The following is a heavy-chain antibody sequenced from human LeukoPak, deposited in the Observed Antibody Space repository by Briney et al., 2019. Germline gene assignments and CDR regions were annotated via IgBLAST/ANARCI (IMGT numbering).Heavy chain of an antibody. CDR2: IYYRGST. V-gene: IGHV4-59*12. CDR3: ARDLVGVVAGTPYWYFDL. CDR1: GVSISSYY. J-gene: IGHJ2*01. Sequence: PSETLSLTCTVSGVSISSYYWSWIRQPPGKGLEWIGYIYYRGSTNYKPSLKSRVVISLDKSKNQFSLNLNSVTAADTAVYYCARDLVGVVAGTPYWYFDLWGRGTLVSVSS. D-gene: IGHD2-15*01.